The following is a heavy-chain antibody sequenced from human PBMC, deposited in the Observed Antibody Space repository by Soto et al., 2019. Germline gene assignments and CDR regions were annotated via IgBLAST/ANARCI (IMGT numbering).Heavy chain of an antibody. CDR3: ANGPAIVLVPAAMNYYYGMDV. V-gene: IGHV3-30*18. J-gene: IGHJ6*02. D-gene: IGHD2-2*01. CDR1: GFTFSSYG. Sequence: QVQLVESGGGVVQPGRSLRLSCAASGFTFSSYGIHWVRQAPGKGLEWVAVISNDGSNKYYADSVKGRFTISRDNSKNTGYLQMNSLSVVDTAVYYCANGPAIVLVPAAMNYYYGMDVWGQGTTVTVSS. CDR2: ISNDGSNK.